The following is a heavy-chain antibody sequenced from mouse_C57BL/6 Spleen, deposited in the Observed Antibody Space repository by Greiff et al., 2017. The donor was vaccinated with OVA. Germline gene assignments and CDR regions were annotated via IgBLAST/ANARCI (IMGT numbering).Heavy chain of an antibody. CDR3: VRHGDYYGSSYREGAMDY. CDR1: GFTFNTYA. V-gene: IGHV10-3*01. CDR2: IRSKSSNYAT. Sequence: EVQLVESGGGLVQPKGSLKLSCAASGFTFNTYAMHWVRQAPGKGLEWVARIRSKSSNYATYYADSVKDRFTISSDDSQSMLYLQMNNLKTEDTAMYYCVRHGDYYGSSYREGAMDYWGQGTSVTVSS. D-gene: IGHD1-1*01. J-gene: IGHJ4*01.